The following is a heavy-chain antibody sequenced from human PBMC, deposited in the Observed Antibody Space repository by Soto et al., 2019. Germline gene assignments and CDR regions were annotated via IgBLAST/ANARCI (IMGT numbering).Heavy chain of an antibody. D-gene: IGHD1-7*01. CDR2: ISAYNGNT. Sequence: ASVKVSCKASGYTFTSYGISWVRQAPGQGLEWMGWISAYNGNTNYAQKLQGRVTMTTDTSTSTAYMELRSLRSDDTAVYYCAREGGGYNWNSRHNWFDPWGQGTLVTVSS. J-gene: IGHJ5*02. V-gene: IGHV1-18*01. CDR3: AREGGGYNWNSRHNWFDP. CDR1: GYTFTSYG.